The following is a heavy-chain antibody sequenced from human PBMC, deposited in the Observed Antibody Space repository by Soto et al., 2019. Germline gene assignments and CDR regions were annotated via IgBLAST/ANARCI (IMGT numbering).Heavy chain of an antibody. J-gene: IGHJ6*03. V-gene: IGHV1-8*01. CDR3: ARKLLHRRNYYYCYMDV. Sequence: QVQLVQSGAEVKKPGASVKVSCKASGYTFTSYDINWVRQATGQGLEWMGWMNPNSGNTGYAQKFQGRVTMTRNTSISTVYMELSSLRSEDTAVYYCARKLLHRRNYYYCYMDVWGKGTTVTVSS. D-gene: IGHD2-15*01. CDR1: GYTFTSYD. CDR2: MNPNSGNT.